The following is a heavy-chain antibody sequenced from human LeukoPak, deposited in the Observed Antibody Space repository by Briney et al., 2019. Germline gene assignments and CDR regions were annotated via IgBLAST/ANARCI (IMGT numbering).Heavy chain of an antibody. Sequence: GGSLRLSSVASGFTFSMYWMGWVRRAPGKGLEWVANIKQDESEIYYVESVKGRFTISRDNAKNSLYLQMNSLRAEDTAMYYCARVFGSGSYDYYYYMDVWGKGTTVTISS. CDR3: ARVFGSGSYDYYYYMDV. CDR2: IKQDESEI. D-gene: IGHD3-10*01. J-gene: IGHJ6*03. CDR1: GFTFSMYW. V-gene: IGHV3-7*01.